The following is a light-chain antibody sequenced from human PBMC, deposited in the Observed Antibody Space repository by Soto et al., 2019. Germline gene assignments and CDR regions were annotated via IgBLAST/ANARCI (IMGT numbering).Light chain of an antibody. J-gene: IGKJ1*01. CDR2: DAS. V-gene: IGKV1-5*01. CDR1: QTITTW. CDR3: QQYNTLSGT. Sequence: DIQMTQSPSTLSASVGDRVTITCRASQTITTWLAWYQQKPGKAPKLLIYDASTLESGVPSRFSGSAFGTEFSLTISSLQPDDFASYYCQQYNTLSGTFGQGTKVDIK.